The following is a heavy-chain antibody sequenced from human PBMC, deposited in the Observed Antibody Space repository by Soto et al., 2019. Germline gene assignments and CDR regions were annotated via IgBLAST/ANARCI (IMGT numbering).Heavy chain of an antibody. CDR1: GGSFSGYY. CDR3: ARRWRGPELRYYYDGMDV. V-gene: IGHV4-34*01. Sequence: PPETLCLTCAVYGGSFSGYYWSWIRQPPGKGLEWIGEINHSGSTNYNPSLKSRVTISVDTSKNQFSLKLSSVTAADTAVYYCARRWRGPELRYYYDGMDVWGQGTTVT. J-gene: IGHJ6*02. CDR2: INHSGST. D-gene: IGHD3-3*01.